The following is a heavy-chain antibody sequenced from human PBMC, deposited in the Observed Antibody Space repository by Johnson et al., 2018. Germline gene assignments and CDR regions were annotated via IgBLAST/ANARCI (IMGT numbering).Heavy chain of an antibody. CDR3: ARAVGATIRGAFDI. V-gene: IGHV3-20*04. CDR1: GFTFDDYG. J-gene: IGHJ3*02. Sequence: VQLVQSGGGVVRPGGSLRLSCAASGFTFDDYGMSWVRQAPGKGLEWVSGINWNGGSNLYTDSVNGRFTISRDNAKKSQYLQMNSLRAEDTALYYCARAVGATIRGAFDIWGQGTMVTVSS. CDR2: INWNGGSN. D-gene: IGHD1-26*01.